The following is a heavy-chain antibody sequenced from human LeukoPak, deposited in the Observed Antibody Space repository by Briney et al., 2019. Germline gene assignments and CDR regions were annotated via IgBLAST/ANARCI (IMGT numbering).Heavy chain of an antibody. CDR3: ARDGDYGGNPNPLFDY. J-gene: IGHJ4*02. CDR1: GGTFSSYA. Sequence: ASVKVSCKASGGTFSSYAISWVRQAPGQGLEWMGWINPNSGGTNYAQKFQGWVTMTRDTSISTAYMELSRLRSDDTAVYYCARDGDYGGNPNPLFDYWGQGTLVTVSS. D-gene: IGHD4-23*01. V-gene: IGHV1-2*04. CDR2: INPNSGGT.